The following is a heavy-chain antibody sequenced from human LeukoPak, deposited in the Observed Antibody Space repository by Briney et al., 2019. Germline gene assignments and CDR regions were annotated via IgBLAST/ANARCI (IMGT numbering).Heavy chain of an antibody. J-gene: IGHJ4*02. CDR2: ISWDGTNR. V-gene: IGHV3-43*01. D-gene: IGHD6-19*01. CDR3: AKEAGTIYFDY. Sequence: GGSLRLSCAASGFTFDDYTQHWVRQAPGRGLEWVSLISWDGTNRYYADSVKGRFTISRDNSKNSLLLQMNSVTAEDTAFYYCAKEAGTIYFDYWGQGTLVTVSS. CDR1: GFTFDDYT.